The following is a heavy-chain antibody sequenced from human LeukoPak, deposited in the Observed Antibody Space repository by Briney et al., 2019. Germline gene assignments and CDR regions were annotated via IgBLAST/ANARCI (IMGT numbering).Heavy chain of an antibody. J-gene: IGHJ4*02. CDR3: ARSHLYFGSGIDY. CDR2: VGTAGDT. CDR1: GFTFSTYD. Sequence: GGSLRLSCAASGFTFSTYDMHLVREVAGKVLEWVSAVGTAGDTYYQGSVKGRFTISRDNAKNSLFLQMNSLRAGDTAVYYCARSHLYFGSGIDYWGLGTLVTVSS. D-gene: IGHD3-10*01. V-gene: IGHV3-13*01.